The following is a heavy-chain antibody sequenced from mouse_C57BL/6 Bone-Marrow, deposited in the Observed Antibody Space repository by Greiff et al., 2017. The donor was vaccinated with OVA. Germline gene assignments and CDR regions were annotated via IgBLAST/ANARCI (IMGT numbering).Heavy chain of an antibody. V-gene: IGHV5-6*01. CDR1: GFTFSSYG. Sequence: EVHLVESGGDLVKPGGSLKLSCAASGFTFSSYGMSWVRQTPDNRLEWVATISSGGSYTYYPDSVKGRFTISRDNAKNTLYLQMSSLKSEDTAMYYCARRAAYWGQGTLVTVSA. CDR3: ARRAAY. CDR2: ISSGGSYT. J-gene: IGHJ3*01.